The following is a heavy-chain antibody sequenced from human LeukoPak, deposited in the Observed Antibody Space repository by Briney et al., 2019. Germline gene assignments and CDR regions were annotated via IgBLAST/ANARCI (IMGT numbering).Heavy chain of an antibody. D-gene: IGHD2-2*02. Sequence: GGSLRLSCAVSGFTVSGKFMSWVRQAPGKGLEWVSQIDSGENTYYVDSVKGRCTISRDNSKNTVYLEATSLRAEDTAMYYCAGDRYNPRRLYYWGQGTLVTVSS. CDR3: AGDRYNPRRLYY. CDR2: IDSGENT. J-gene: IGHJ4*02. CDR1: GFTVSGKF. V-gene: IGHV3-66*01.